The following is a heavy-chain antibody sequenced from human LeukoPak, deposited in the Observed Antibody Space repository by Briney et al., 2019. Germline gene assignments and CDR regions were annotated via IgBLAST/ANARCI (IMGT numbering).Heavy chain of an antibody. CDR1: GFTFGSYS. J-gene: IGHJ4*02. V-gene: IGHV3-21*01. CDR2: ISSSSSYI. CDR3: ARGGSGSYYIDY. D-gene: IGHD3-10*01. Sequence: PGGSLRLSCAASGFTFGSYSMNWVRQAPGKGLEWVSSISSSSSYIYYADSVKGRFTISRDNAKNSLYLQMNSLRAEDTAVYYCARGGSGSYYIDYWGQGTLVTVSS.